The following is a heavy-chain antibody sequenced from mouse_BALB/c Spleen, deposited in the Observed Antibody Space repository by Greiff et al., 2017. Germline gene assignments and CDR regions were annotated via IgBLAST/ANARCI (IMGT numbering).Heavy chain of an antibody. CDR2: IRSKSNNYAT. Sequence: EVQVVESGGGLVQPKGSLKLSCAASGFTFNTYAMNWVRQAPGKGLEWVARIRSKSNNYATYYADSVKDRFTISRDDSQSMLYLQMNNLKTEDTAMYYCVRRGFAYWGQGTLVTVAA. CDR3: VRRGFAY. J-gene: IGHJ3*01. CDR1: GFTFNTYA. V-gene: IGHV10-1*02.